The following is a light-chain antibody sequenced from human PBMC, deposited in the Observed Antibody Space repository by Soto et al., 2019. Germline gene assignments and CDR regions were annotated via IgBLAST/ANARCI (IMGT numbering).Light chain of an antibody. CDR2: ETS. J-gene: IGKJ1*01. CDR3: QQYKDYWT. V-gene: IGKV1-5*03. Sequence: DVQMTHSPSTLSASVGDRVPITCRASQSISRWLAWYQQQPGKAPKLLIYETSSLEDGVPSRFTGSGSGTEFSLTITSLQPEDFASYYCQQYKDYWTFGQGTKVDIK. CDR1: QSISRW.